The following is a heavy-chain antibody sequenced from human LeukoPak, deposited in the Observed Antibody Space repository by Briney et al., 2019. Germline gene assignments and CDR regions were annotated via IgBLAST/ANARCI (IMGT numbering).Heavy chain of an antibody. CDR2: IIPIFGTA. J-gene: IGHJ4*02. D-gene: IGHD3-10*01. CDR3: ARVADYYGSGTLHPSPFDY. CDR1: GGTFSSYA. V-gene: IGHV1-69*01. Sequence: GSSVKVSCKASGGTFSSYAISWVRQAPGQGLEWMGGIIPIFGTANYAQKFQGRVTITADESTSTAYMELSSLRSEDTAVYYCARVADYYGSGTLHPSPFDYWGQGTLVTVSS.